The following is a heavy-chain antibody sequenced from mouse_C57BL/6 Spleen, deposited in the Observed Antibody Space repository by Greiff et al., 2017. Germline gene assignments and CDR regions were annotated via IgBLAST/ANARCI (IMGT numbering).Heavy chain of an antibody. Sequence: QVQLQQPGAELVKPGASVKLSCKASGYTFTSYWMHWVKQRPGQGLEWIGMIHPNSGSTNYNEKFKGKATLTVDKSSSTAYMQLSSLTSEDSVVYCCGRDSQATWFAYWGQGTLVTVSA. CDR3: GRDSQATWFAY. J-gene: IGHJ3*01. CDR2: IHPNSGST. V-gene: IGHV1-64*01. D-gene: IGHD3-2*02. CDR1: GYTFTSYW.